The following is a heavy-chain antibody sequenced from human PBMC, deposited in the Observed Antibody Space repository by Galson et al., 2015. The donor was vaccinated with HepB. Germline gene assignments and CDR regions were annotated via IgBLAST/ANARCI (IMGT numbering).Heavy chain of an antibody. J-gene: IGHJ3*02. CDR3: ARERLLWFGEPNDAFDI. V-gene: IGHV4-34*01. CDR1: GGSLSGYY. Sequence: ETLSLTCAVYGGSLSGYYWSWIRQPPGKGLEWIGEINHSGSTNYNPSLKSRVTISVDTSKNQFSLKLSSVTAADTAVYYCARERLLWFGEPNDAFDIWGQGTMVTVSS. D-gene: IGHD3-10*01. CDR2: INHSGST.